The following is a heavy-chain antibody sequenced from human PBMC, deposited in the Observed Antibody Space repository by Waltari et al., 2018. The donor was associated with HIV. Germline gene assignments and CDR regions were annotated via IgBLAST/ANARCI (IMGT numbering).Heavy chain of an antibody. CDR3: ASRRYYDSSGYYSPLGAFDI. D-gene: IGHD3-22*01. V-gene: IGHV4-39*01. J-gene: IGHJ3*02. CDR1: GGSLSSSSYY. CDR2: IYYSGST. Sequence: QLQLQESGPGLVKPSETLSLTCTVSGGSLSSSSYYWGWIRQPPGKGLEWIGSIYYSGSTYYNPSLKSRVTISVDTSKNQFSLKLSSVTAADTAVYYCASRRYYDSSGYYSPLGAFDIWGQGTMVTVSS.